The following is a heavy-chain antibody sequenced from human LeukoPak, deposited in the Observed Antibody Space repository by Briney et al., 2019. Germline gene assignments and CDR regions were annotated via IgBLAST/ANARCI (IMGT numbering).Heavy chain of an antibody. CDR1: GYTFTSYG. J-gene: IGHJ3*02. Sequence: ASVKVSCKASGYTFTSYGISWVRQAPGQGLEWMGWISAYNGNTNYAQKLQGRVTMTTDTSTSTAYMELRSPRSDDTAVYYCAVTHYDFWSGYYLYGDAFDIWGQGTMVTVSS. CDR2: ISAYNGNT. D-gene: IGHD3-3*01. V-gene: IGHV1-18*01. CDR3: AVTHYDFWSGYYLYGDAFDI.